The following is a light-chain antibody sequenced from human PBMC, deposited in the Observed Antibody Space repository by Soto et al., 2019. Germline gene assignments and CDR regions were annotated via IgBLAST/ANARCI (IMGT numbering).Light chain of an antibody. Sequence: EIVMTQSPATLSVSPGERATLSCRASQSVSSNLAWYQQKPGQAPRLLIYGASTRATGIPARFSGSGSGTEFTLTIRSMQSEDFAVYSCQQYNNWPLTFGGGTKVDIK. V-gene: IGKV3-15*01. CDR2: GAS. CDR1: QSVSSN. J-gene: IGKJ4*01. CDR3: QQYNNWPLT.